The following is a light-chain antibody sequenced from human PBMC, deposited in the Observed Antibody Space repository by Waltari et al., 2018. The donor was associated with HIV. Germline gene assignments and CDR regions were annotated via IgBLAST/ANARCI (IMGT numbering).Light chain of an antibody. CDR2: KDS. V-gene: IGLV3-9*01. J-gene: IGLJ3*02. Sequence: YELTQPLPVSVALGLTAKITCGGNNIGTKDVHWYQKRPGQAPVLVMFKDSNRPSGIPERFSGSKSRNTAALTISGVQVEDEADYFCQVWDNNVVFGGGTKLTVL. CDR1: NIGTKD. CDR3: QVWDNNVV.